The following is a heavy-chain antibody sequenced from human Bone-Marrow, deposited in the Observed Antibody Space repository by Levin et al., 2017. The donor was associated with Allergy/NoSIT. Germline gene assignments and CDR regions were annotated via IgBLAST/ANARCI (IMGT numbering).Heavy chain of an antibody. CDR1: GFPLSTYT. J-gene: IGHJ5*02. CDR2: ISIGSSYI. V-gene: IGHV3-21*01. Sequence: PGGSLRLSCAASGFPLSTYTFNWVRQAPGKGLEWVASISIGSSYIYYSDSVKGRFIISRDDSKNSLYLQMNSLRVDDTAIYYCARDGVQRLAIFRVVTVTWLDAWGQGTPVTVSS. CDR3: ARDGVQRLAIFRVVTVTWLDA. D-gene: IGHD3-3*01.